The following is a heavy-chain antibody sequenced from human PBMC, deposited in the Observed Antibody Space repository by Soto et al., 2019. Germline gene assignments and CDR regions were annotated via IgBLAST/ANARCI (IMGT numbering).Heavy chain of an antibody. J-gene: IGHJ6*02. CDR3: ARGADYDFWSGYREPPSSPYYYYYYGMDV. V-gene: IGHV1-69*06. Sequence: GASVKVSCKASGGNFSSYAISWVRQAPGQGLEWMGGIIPIFGTANYAPKFQGRVMITADKSTSTAYMELSRLRSEDTAVYYCARGADYDFWSGYREPPSSPYYYYYYGMDVWGQGTTVTVSS. D-gene: IGHD3-3*01. CDR1: GGNFSSYA. CDR2: IIPIFGTA.